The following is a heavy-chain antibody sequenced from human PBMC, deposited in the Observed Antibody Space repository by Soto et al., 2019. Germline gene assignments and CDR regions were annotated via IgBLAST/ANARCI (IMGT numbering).Heavy chain of an antibody. V-gene: IGHV4-59*01. CDR1: GGSISSYY. J-gene: IGHJ5*02. D-gene: IGHD3-3*01. CDR3: ARADGSGGYDFWSGYPTGWFDP. Sequence: PSETLSLTCTVSGGSISSYYWSWIRQPPGKGLEWIGYIYYSGSTNYNPSLKSRVTISVDTSKNQFSLKLSSVTAADTAVHYCARADGSGGYDFWSGYPTGWFDPWGQGTLVTVSS. CDR2: IYYSGST.